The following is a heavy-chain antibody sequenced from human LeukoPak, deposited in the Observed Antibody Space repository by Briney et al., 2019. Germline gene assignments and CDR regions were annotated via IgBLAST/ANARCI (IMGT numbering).Heavy chain of an antibody. Sequence: GGSLRLSCAASGFTFSDYYMNWVPQAPGKGLEWVSSISSSSTIYYADSVKGRFTISRDNAKNSLYLQMNSLRAEDTAVYYCARGRRSRCRITMTHYWGQGTLVTVSS. V-gene: IGHV3-69-1*02. CDR2: ISSSSTI. CDR3: ARGRRSRCRITMTHY. J-gene: IGHJ4*02. D-gene: IGHD3-22*01. CDR1: GFTFSDYY.